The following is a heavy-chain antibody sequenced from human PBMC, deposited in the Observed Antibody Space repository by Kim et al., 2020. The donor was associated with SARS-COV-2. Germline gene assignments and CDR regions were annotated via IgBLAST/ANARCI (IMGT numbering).Heavy chain of an antibody. V-gene: IGHV4-31*03. J-gene: IGHJ6*02. CDR1: GGSISIGGYY. Sequence: SETLSLTCTVSGGSISIGGYYWSWISQHPGKGLEWIGHIYYSGSTCYNPSLKSRVTISVDTSKNQFSLKLSSVTAADTAVYYCAREVMTTGHKYGMDVWGQGTTVTDSS. CDR3: AREVMTTGHKYGMDV. CDR2: IYYSGST. D-gene: IGHD4-4*01.